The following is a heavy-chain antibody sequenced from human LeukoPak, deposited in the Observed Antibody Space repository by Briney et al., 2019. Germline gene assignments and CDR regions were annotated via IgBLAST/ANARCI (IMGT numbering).Heavy chain of an antibody. J-gene: IGHJ4*02. V-gene: IGHV3-30*04. Sequence: GRSLRLSCAASGFTFSSYAMHWVRQAPGKGLEWVAVISYDGSNKYYADSVKGRFTISRDNSKNTLYLQMNSLRAEDTAVYYCARDRDSSGCLDYWGQGTLVTVSS. CDR3: ARDRDSSGCLDY. CDR2: ISYDGSNK. CDR1: GFTFSSYA. D-gene: IGHD3-22*01.